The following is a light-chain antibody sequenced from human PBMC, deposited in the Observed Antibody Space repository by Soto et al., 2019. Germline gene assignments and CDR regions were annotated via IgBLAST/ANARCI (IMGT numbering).Light chain of an antibody. Sequence: QSVLTQPASVSGSPGQSITISCTGTSSDVGDYKYVSWYQKHPGKAPKALIYEVSNRPSGVSNRFSGSKSGNTASLTISGLQAGDEADYYCSSYTTSNTLVFGPGTKLTVL. CDR2: EVS. CDR1: SSDVGDYKY. V-gene: IGLV2-14*01. CDR3: SSYTTSNTLV. J-gene: IGLJ1*01.